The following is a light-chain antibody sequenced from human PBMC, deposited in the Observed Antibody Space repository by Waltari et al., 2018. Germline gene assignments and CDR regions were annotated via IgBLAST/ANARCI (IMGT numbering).Light chain of an antibody. Sequence: DIQLTQSPSSLSASVGDRVTLTCRASQNINKYLNWYQQKAGKSPKLLIFSASNLQTGVPSRFSGSGSGTDFTLTISSPQPEDFATYYCQQGYTFPCTFGQGTKLEMK. CDR1: QNINKY. CDR2: SAS. V-gene: IGKV1-39*01. CDR3: QQGYTFPCT. J-gene: IGKJ2*02.